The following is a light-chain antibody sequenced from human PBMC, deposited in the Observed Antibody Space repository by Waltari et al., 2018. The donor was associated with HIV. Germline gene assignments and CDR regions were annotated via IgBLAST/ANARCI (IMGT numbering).Light chain of an antibody. CDR2: RNN. CDR1: NSNIGTNS. V-gene: IGLV1-47*01. Sequence: QPVLTQPPSASGPPGHGVTISCSGSNSNIGTNSVYWYQHRPGMAPKLLIYRNNRRPSGIPDRFSGSRSGTSASLAISGLRSEDEADYYCATWDDSLIWVFGGGTKLTVL. J-gene: IGLJ3*02. CDR3: ATWDDSLIWV.